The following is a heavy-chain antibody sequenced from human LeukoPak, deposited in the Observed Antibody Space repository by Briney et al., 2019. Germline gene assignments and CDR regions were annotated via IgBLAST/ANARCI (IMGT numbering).Heavy chain of an antibody. D-gene: IGHD6-19*01. CDR3: AKDVVPDSGWDLDH. J-gene: IGHJ4*02. Sequence: PGGSLRLSCAASGFTFSTYSMTWVRQAPGKGLEWVSSIYGSGERTFYADSVRGRFTVSRDNSKNTLYLEMNSLRAEDTAVYFRAKDVVPDSGWDLDHWGQGTLVTVSS. V-gene: IGHV3-23*01. CDR1: GFTFSTYS. CDR2: IYGSGERT.